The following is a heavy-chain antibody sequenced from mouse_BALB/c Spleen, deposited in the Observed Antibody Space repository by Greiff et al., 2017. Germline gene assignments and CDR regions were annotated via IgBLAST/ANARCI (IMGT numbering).Heavy chain of an antibody. CDR3: ARVSGPRGAMDY. CDR2: IDTSDSYT. Sequence: QVQLQQPGAELVMPGASVKMSCKASGYTFTDYWMHWVKQRPGLGLEWIGAIDTSDSYTSYNQKFKGKATLTVDESSSTAYMQLSSLTSEDSAVYYCARVSGPRGAMDYWGQGTSVTVSS. J-gene: IGHJ4*01. V-gene: IGHV1-69*01. D-gene: IGHD3-1*01. CDR1: GYTFTDYW.